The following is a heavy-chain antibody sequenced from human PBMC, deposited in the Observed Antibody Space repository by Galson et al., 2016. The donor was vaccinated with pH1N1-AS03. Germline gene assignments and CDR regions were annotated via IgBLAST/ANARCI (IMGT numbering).Heavy chain of an antibody. V-gene: IGHV4-59*01. Sequence: SETLSLTCTVSGGSITSYYWSWIRQPPEKGLEWLGYIYYTGNTDTNPSLRSRIAVSVDTSKNQFSLQVTSVTAADTAVYYCARVTAKRGRVAIFGVLVSPNALDIWGQGTMIIVSS. D-gene: IGHD3-3*01. J-gene: IGHJ3*02. CDR2: IYYTGNT. CDR1: GGSITSYY. CDR3: ARVTAKRGRVAIFGVLVSPNALDI.